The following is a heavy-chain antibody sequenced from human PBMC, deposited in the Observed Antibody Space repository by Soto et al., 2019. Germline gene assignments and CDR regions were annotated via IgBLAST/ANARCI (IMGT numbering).Heavy chain of an antibody. CDR1: GYSFTSYW. CDR3: ARIMVYAKPYYYYGMDV. J-gene: IGHJ6*02. CDR2: IYPGDSDT. Sequence: PGESLKISCKGSGYSFTSYWIGWVRQMPGKGLEWMGIIYPGDSDTRYSPSFQGQVTISADKSISTAYLQWSSLKASDTAMYYCARIMVYAKPYYYYGMDVWGHGTTVTVSS. V-gene: IGHV5-51*01. D-gene: IGHD2-8*01.